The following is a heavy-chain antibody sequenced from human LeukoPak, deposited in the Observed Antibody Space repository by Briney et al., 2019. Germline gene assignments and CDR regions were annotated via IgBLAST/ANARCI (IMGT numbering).Heavy chain of an antibody. J-gene: IGHJ3*02. CDR1: GGSISSSGYY. CDR2: IYYSGST. CDR3: ARPRRGYQLFEAFDI. D-gene: IGHD2-2*01. V-gene: IGHV4-39*01. Sequence: PSETLSLTCTVSGGSISSSGYYWGWIRQPPGKGLEWIGSIYYSGSTYYNPSLKSRVTISIDTSKNQFSLKLSSVTAADTAVYHCARPRRGYQLFEAFDIWGQGTMVTVSS.